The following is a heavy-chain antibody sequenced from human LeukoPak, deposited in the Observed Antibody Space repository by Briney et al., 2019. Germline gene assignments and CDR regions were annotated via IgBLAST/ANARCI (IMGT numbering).Heavy chain of an antibody. CDR1: GFTFGSYG. V-gene: IGHV3-30*18. Sequence: PGGSLRLSCAASGFTFGSYGMHWVRQAPGKGLEWVAVVSFDGRNKYYADPVKGRFTISRDNSKHTLYLQMNSLRAEDTAVYYCAKDRVEVIIAAARAEYFQHWGQGTLVTVSS. J-gene: IGHJ1*01. CDR2: VSFDGRNK. D-gene: IGHD6-13*01. CDR3: AKDRVEVIIAAARAEYFQH.